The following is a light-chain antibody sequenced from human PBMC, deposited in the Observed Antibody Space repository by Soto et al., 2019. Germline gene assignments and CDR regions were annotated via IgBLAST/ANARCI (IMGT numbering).Light chain of an antibody. CDR2: DAS. CDR1: QSISSW. CDR3: QQYNSYSPT. V-gene: IGKV1-5*01. Sequence: DIQMTQSTSTLSASVGDRVTITCRASQSISSWLAWYQQKPGKAPNLLIYDASSLESGVPSRFSGSGSGTEFTLTISSLQPDDFATYYCQQYNSYSPTFGGGTKVEIK. J-gene: IGKJ4*01.